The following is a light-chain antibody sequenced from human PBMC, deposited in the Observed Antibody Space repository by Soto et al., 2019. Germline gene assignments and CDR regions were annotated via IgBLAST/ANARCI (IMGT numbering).Light chain of an antibody. CDR3: LQYSTYPWT. CDR2: AAS. Sequence: DIQITQSPSSLSASVGDRVPITCRASQAIRNALGWYQQRPGKAPQRLINAASNLQSGVSSRFSGSGSATEFTLTISSLQPEDIATYYCLQYSTYPWTFGQGTKVDIK. J-gene: IGKJ1*01. CDR1: QAIRNA. V-gene: IGKV1-17*01.